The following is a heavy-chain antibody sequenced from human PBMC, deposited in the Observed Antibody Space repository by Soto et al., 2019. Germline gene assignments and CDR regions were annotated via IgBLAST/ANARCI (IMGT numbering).Heavy chain of an antibody. CDR3: AADPYYYDSSNYYSFDY. CDR1: GFSFTSSA. CDR2: IVVGSGST. Sequence: SVKVSCKASGFSFTSSAVQWVRQARGQRLEWIGWIVVGSGSTNCAQRFQERVTITRDMSTSTVYMELSSLRSEDTAVYYCAADPYYYDSSNYYSFDYWCQGTLVTVSS. D-gene: IGHD3-22*01. V-gene: IGHV1-58*01. J-gene: IGHJ4*02.